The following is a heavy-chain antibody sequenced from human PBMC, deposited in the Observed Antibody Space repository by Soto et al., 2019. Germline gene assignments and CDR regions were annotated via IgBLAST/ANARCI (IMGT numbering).Heavy chain of an antibody. D-gene: IGHD3-3*01. CDR3: ASLADYDFWSGYPSDV. CDR2: INHSGIT. Sequence: QVQLQQWGAGLLKPSETLSLTCAVYGGSFNNYFWSWIRQPPGKGLEWIGAINHSGITKYNPSLKSRVTRSVATSKNQFSLNLSSVTAADTAVYYCASLADYDFWSGYPSDVWGQGTSVTVSS. CDR1: GGSFNNYF. J-gene: IGHJ6*02. V-gene: IGHV4-34*01.